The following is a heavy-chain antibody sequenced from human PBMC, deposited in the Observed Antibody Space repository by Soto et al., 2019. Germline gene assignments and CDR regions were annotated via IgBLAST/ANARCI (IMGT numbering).Heavy chain of an antibody. D-gene: IGHD2-2*01. CDR2: IKSKVDGGTA. Sequence: EVQLVESGGGLVKPGGSLRLSCEASGFTFSNAWMNWFRQGPGKGLEWLGRIKSKVDGGTADYGAATKGRFSISRDDLKNMLYLQMNSLKPDDTAVYYCTTLSYLYYDGMDVWGQGTTVTVS. CDR3: TTLSYLYYDGMDV. V-gene: IGHV3-15*01. CDR1: GFTFSNAW. J-gene: IGHJ6*02.